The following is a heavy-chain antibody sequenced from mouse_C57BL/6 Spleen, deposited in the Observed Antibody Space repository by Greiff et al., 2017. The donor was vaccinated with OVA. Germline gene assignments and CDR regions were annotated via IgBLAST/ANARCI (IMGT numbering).Heavy chain of an antibody. J-gene: IGHJ2*01. V-gene: IGHV1-81*01. CDR2: IYPRSGNT. D-gene: IGHD4-1*01. CDR3: ARWGAGTRDVDY. Sequence: QVQLQQSGAELARPGASVKLSCKASGYTFTSYGISWVKQRNGQGLEWIGEIYPRSGNTYYNEKFKGKATLTADKSSSTAYMELRSLTSEDSAVYFCARWGAGTRDVDYGGQGTTLTVSS. CDR1: GYTFTSYG.